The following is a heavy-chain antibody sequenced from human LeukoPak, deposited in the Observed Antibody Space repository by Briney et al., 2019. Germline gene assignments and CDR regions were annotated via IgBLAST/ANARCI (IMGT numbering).Heavy chain of an antibody. V-gene: IGHV4-59*01. CDR1: GGSISSYY. Sequence: PSETLSLTCTVSGGSISSYYWSWIRQPPGKGLEWIGYIYYSGSTNYNPSLKSRVTISVDTSKNQFSLKLSSVTAADTAVYYCASCGLWFGEPTRDWFDPWGQGTLVTVSS. J-gene: IGHJ5*02. CDR3: ASCGLWFGEPTRDWFDP. D-gene: IGHD3-10*01. CDR2: IYYSGST.